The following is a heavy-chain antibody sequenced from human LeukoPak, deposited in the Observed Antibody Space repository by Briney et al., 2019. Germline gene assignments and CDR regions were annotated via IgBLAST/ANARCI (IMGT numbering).Heavy chain of an antibody. CDR3: ARGSHYGSGRLFDY. CDR2: ISYSGRT. CDR1: GDSFRTYY. J-gene: IGHJ4*02. Sequence: PSETLSLTCTVSGDSFRTYYWSWIRQPPGKGLEWIGYISYSGRTNYSPSLRSRVTLSLDTSKSQFSLKLSSVTAADTAFYYCARGSHYGSGRLFDYWGQGTLVTVSS. D-gene: IGHD3-10*01. V-gene: IGHV4-59*01.